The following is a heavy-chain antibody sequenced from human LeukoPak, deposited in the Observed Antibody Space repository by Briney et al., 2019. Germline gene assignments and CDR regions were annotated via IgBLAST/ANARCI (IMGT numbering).Heavy chain of an antibody. CDR2: INHSGST. Sequence: PSETLSLTCAVYGGSFSGYYWSWIRQPPGKGLEWIGEINHSGSTNYNPSLKSRVTISVDTSKNQFSLKLSSVTAADTAVYYCARANDYGSGSYYDWFDPWGQGTLVTVSS. J-gene: IGHJ5*02. CDR1: GGSFSGYY. CDR3: ARANDYGSGSYYDWFDP. V-gene: IGHV4-34*01. D-gene: IGHD3-10*01.